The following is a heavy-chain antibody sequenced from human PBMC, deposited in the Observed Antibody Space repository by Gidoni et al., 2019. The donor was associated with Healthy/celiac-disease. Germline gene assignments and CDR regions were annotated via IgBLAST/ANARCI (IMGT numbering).Heavy chain of an antibody. V-gene: IGHV3-66*01. CDR3: ARAPYYYDSSGYYSVYDY. CDR2: IYSGGST. CDR1: GFTVSSTY. J-gene: IGHJ4*02. Sequence: EVQLVESGGGLVQPGGSLRLSCAASGFTVSSTYMSWVRQAPGKGLEWVSVIYSGGSTYYADSVKGRFTISRDNSKNTLYLQMNSLRAEDTAVYYCARAPYYYDSSGYYSVYDYWGQGTLVTVSS. D-gene: IGHD3-22*01.